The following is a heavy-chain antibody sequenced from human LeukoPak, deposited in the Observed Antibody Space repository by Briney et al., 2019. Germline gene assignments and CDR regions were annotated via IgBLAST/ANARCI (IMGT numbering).Heavy chain of an antibody. V-gene: IGHV4-34*01. J-gene: IGHJ5*02. CDR2: INHSGST. CDR3: ARSPRSSWRTYNWFDP. D-gene: IGHD6-13*01. CDR1: GGSFSGYY. Sequence: SETLSLTCAVYGGSFSGYYWSWIRQPPGKGLEWIGEINHSGSTNYNPSLKSRVTISVDTSKNQFSLKLSSVTAADTAVYYCARSPRSSWRTYNWFDPWGQGTLVTVSS.